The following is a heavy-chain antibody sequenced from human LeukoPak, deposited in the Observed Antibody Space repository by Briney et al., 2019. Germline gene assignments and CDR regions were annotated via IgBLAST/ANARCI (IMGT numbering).Heavy chain of an antibody. V-gene: IGHV3-21*01. Sequence: GGSLRLSCAASGFTFSSYSMNWVRQAPGKGLEWVSSISSSSSYIYYADSVKGRFTISRDNAKNTLYLQMNSLRAEDTAVYYCASFISGWYLGYYYMDVWGKGTTVTVSS. J-gene: IGHJ6*03. CDR3: ASFISGWYLGYYYMDV. CDR2: ISSSSSYI. D-gene: IGHD6-19*01. CDR1: GFTFSSYS.